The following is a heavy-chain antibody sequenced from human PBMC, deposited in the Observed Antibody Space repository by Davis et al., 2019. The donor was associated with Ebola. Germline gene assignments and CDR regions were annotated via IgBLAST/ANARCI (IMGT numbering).Heavy chain of an antibody. D-gene: IGHD2-15*01. Sequence: MPSETLSLTCAVSGGSISSSNWWSWVRQPPGKGLEWIGEIYHSGSTNYNPSLKSRVTISVDKSKNQFSLKLSSVTAADTAVYYCARASSVLAVVAASMRAFDIWGQGTMVTVSS. CDR2: IYHSGST. V-gene: IGHV4-4*02. J-gene: IGHJ3*02. CDR3: ARASSVLAVVAASMRAFDI. CDR1: GGSISSSNW.